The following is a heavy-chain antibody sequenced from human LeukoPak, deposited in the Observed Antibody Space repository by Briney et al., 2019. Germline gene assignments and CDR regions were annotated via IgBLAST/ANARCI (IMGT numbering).Heavy chain of an antibody. D-gene: IGHD4-11*01. Sequence: GGSLRLSCAASGFTFSTYWMHWVRQAPGKGLVWVSRISSGGSDITYADSVKGRFTISRDNAKDTLYLQMDNLSAEDTAVYYCARGGLTVTTPIDYWGQGTRVTVSS. CDR1: GFTFSTYW. J-gene: IGHJ4*02. CDR3: ARGGLTVTTPIDY. CDR2: ISSGGSDI. V-gene: IGHV3-74*01.